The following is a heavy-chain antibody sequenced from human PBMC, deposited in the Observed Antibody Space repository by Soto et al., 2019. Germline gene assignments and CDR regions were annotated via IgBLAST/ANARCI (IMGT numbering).Heavy chain of an antibody. Sequence: PGGSLRLSCAASGFTFSSYAMSWVRQAPGKGLEWVSAISGSGGSTYYADSVKGRFTISRDNSKNTLYLQMNSLRAEDTAVYYCAKDFDFWSGYYSRYYYGMDVWGQGTTVTVSS. CDR1: GFTFSSYA. V-gene: IGHV3-23*01. CDR3: AKDFDFWSGYYSRYYYGMDV. D-gene: IGHD3-3*01. CDR2: ISGSGGST. J-gene: IGHJ6*02.